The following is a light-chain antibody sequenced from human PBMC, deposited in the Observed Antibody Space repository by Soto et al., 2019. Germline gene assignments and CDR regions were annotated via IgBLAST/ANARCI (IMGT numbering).Light chain of an antibody. CDR1: QGISSN. CDR3: HQRQYWPPIT. J-gene: IGKJ5*01. Sequence: EIVMTQSPSTLSVSAGERATLSCRASQGISSNLAWYQQKPGQAPRLLIYGASTRATGIPARFSGSGSGTEFTLTISSLQSEDFAVYYCHQRQYWPPITFGQGTRLEIK. CDR2: GAS. V-gene: IGKV3-15*01.